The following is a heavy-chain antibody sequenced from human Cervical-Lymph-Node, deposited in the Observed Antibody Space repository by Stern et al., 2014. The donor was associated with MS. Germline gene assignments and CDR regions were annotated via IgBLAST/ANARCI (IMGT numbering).Heavy chain of an antibody. J-gene: IGHJ4*02. D-gene: IGHD1-1*01. CDR1: GYTFTTYY. Sequence: QVQLVQSGAEIRKPGAPVKISCEASGYTFTTYYIHWVRQAPGQGLEWVALFNPSGGKSTYAQRFQGRVTVTGDTSTSTVSLELTGLTSEDTAVYYCARVLSLATSDSWGQGTLVIVSS. CDR3: ARVLSLATSDS. V-gene: IGHV1-46*01. CDR2: FNPSGGKS.